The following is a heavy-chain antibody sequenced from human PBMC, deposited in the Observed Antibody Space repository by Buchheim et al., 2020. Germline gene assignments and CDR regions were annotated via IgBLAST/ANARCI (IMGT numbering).Heavy chain of an antibody. D-gene: IGHD3-9*01. CDR3: AKDVTARYFDWFLYPFFDY. Sequence: EVQLLESGGDLVQPGGSLRLSCAASGFTFSSYVMSWVRQAPGKGLEWVSSISDSGASTYYADSVKGRFTISRDNSKNTLYLQMNSLRAEDTAIYYCAKDVTARYFDWFLYPFFDYWGQGTL. J-gene: IGHJ4*02. V-gene: IGHV3-23*01. CDR2: ISDSGAST. CDR1: GFTFSSYV.